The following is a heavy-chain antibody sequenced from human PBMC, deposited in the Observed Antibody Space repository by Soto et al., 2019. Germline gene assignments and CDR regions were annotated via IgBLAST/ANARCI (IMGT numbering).Heavy chain of an antibody. CDR3: ARGFYYGSGSYYSPGREISPYYYYMDV. Sequence: SETLSLTCAVYGGSFSGYYWSWIRQPPGKGLEWIGEINHSGSTNYNPSLKSRVTISVDTSKNQFSLKLSSVTAADTAGYYCARGFYYGSGSYYSPGREISPYYYYMDVWGKGTTVTVSS. D-gene: IGHD3-10*01. CDR1: GGSFSGYY. V-gene: IGHV4-34*01. CDR2: INHSGST. J-gene: IGHJ6*03.